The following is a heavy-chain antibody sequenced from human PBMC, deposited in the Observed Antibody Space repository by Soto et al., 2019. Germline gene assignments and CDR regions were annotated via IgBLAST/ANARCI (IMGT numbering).Heavy chain of an antibody. D-gene: IGHD6-19*01. CDR2: INHSGST. J-gene: IGHJ4*02. CDR1: GGSFSGYY. V-gene: IGHV4-34*01. CDR3: ARPGIAVAGTSAFDY. Sequence: QVQLQQWGAGLLKPSETLSLTCAVYGGSFSGYYWSWIRQPPGKGLEWIGEINHSGSTNYIPSLKSRVTISVDTSKNQFSLKLSSVTAADTAVYYCARPGIAVAGTSAFDYWGQGTLVTVSS.